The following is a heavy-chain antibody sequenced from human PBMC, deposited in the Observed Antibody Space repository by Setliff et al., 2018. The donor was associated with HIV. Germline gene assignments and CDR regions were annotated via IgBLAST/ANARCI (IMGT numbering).Heavy chain of an antibody. CDR1: GYSFSDYY. V-gene: IGHV1-18*04. CDR3: ARDHHSGRGSNFPWYSDL. J-gene: IGHJ2*01. CDR2: ITSYNGNT. Sequence: GASVKVSCKASGYSFSDYYIHWVRQAPGHGFQGMGWITSYNGNTNYAKKFKGRVTMTTDTSTRIAYMELKSLRSEDTAVYYCARDHHSGRGSNFPWYSDLWGRGTLVTVSS. D-gene: IGHD1-26*01.